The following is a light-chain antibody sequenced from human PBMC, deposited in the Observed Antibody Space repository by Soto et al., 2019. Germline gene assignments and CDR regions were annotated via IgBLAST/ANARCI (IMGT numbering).Light chain of an antibody. J-gene: IGLJ1*01. CDR1: SSDVGGHNY. CDR2: SVT. Sequence: SALTRPRSVSGSPGQSVTISCTGTSSDVGGHNYVSWYQQYPGKAPKLLLSSVTKRPSGVPDRFSGSKSGNTASLTISGLQAEDEADYYCCSYAGSYTYVFGTGTKVTVL. V-gene: IGLV2-11*01. CDR3: CSYAGSYTYV.